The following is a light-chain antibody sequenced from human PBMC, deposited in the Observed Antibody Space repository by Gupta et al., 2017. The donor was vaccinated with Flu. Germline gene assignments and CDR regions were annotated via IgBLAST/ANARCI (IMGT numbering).Light chain of an antibody. V-gene: IGKV2-30*01. J-gene: IGKJ2*01. Sequence: DAVMTQSPLSLRVTLGQPASISCRSSQSLVYSDGNTYLNWFQQRPGQSPRRLIYEVSNLDCGVPDRFSGSGSGTDFTLKISRVEPEDVGAYYCKKCKRRWTFGQGTKVEIK. CDR1: QSLVYSDGNTY. CDR2: EVS. CDR3: KKCKRRWT.